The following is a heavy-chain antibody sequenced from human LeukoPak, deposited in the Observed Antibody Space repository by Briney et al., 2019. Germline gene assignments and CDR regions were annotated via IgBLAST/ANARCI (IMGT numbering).Heavy chain of an antibody. CDR1: GFTFSTYG. CDR3: AKDLGDYDFWSGYVDY. J-gene: IGHJ4*02. CDR2: ISYDGSNK. Sequence: SGGSLRLSCAASGFTFSTYGMHWVRQAPGKGLEWAAVISYDGSNKYYADSVKGRFTISRDNSKNTLYLQMNSLRAEDTAVYYCAKDLGDYDFWSGYVDYWGQGTLVTVSS. V-gene: IGHV3-30*18. D-gene: IGHD3-3*01.